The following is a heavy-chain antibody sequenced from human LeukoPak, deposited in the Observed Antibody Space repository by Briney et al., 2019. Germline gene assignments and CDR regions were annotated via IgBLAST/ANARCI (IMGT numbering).Heavy chain of an antibody. CDR3: ARDPGLLRSSDAFDI. CDR1: GGSISSYY. V-gene: IGHV4-59*01. J-gene: IGHJ3*02. D-gene: IGHD1-26*01. CDR2: IYYSGST. Sequence: PSETLSLTCTVSGGSISSYYWSWIRQPPGKGLEWIGYIYYSGSTNYNPSLKSRVTISLDTSKNQFSLKLSSVTAADTAVYYCARDPGLLRSSDAFDIWGQGTMVTVSS.